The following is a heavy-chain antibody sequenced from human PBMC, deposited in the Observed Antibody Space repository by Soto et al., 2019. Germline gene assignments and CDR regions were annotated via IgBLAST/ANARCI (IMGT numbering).Heavy chain of an antibody. D-gene: IGHD3-3*01. CDR1: DGSIISRRLH. CDR2: IYYSGST. J-gene: IGHJ6*02. Sequence: ALQTLSLTCTVADGSIISRRLHRGWIRQPPGKVLARIGYIYYSGSTKYNPSLKSRVTISVDTSKNQFSLKLSSVTAADTAVYYCARDRPITIFGVVTSYYYGMDVWGQGTTVTVSS. V-gene: IGHV4-61*01. CDR3: ARDRPITIFGVVTSYYYGMDV.